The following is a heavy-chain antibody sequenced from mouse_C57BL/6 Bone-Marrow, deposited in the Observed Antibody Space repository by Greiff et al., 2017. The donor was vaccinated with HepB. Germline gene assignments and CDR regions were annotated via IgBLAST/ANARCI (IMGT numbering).Heavy chain of an antibody. Sequence: VQGVESGAELARPGASVKLSCKASGYTFTSYGISWVKQRTGQGLEWIGEIYPRSGNTYYNEKFKGKATLTADKSSSTAYMELRSLTSEDSAVYFCATYYSNYLDYWGQGTTLTVSS. CDR2: IYPRSGNT. D-gene: IGHD2-5*01. V-gene: IGHV1-81*01. CDR3: ATYYSNYLDY. J-gene: IGHJ2*01. CDR1: GYTFTSYG.